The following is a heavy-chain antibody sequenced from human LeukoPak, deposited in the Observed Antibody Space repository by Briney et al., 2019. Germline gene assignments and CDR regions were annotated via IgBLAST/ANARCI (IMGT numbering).Heavy chain of an antibody. CDR1: GGSISRRSYF. D-gene: IGHD6-19*01. Sequence: SETLSLTCTVSGGSISRRSYFWGWIRQPPGKGLEWIGSIYYSGSTYYNPSLKSRVTISVDTSKNQFSLKLSSVTAADTAVYYCARHLDSSGWYYFDYWGQGTLVTVSS. J-gene: IGHJ4*02. CDR2: IYYSGST. CDR3: ARHLDSSGWYYFDY. V-gene: IGHV4-39*01.